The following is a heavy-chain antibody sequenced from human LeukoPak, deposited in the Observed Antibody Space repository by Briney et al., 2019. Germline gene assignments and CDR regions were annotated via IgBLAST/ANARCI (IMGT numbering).Heavy chain of an antibody. V-gene: IGHV3-33*01. CDR1: GFTFSTSG. D-gene: IGHD3-22*01. J-gene: IGHJ4*02. CDR2: IWYDGSNK. CDR3: TRARGVSTGYRPIDY. Sequence: GGSLRLSCAASGFTFSTSGMHWVRQAPGKGLEWVAVIWYDGSNKHYAESVKGRFSISRDNSKSTLYLQMNSLRAEDTAVYYCTRARGVSTGYRPIDYWGQGTLVTVSS.